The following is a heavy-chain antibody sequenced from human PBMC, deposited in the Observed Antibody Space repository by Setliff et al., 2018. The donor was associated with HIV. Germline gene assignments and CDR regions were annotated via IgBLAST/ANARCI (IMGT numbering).Heavy chain of an antibody. V-gene: IGHV1-18*01. CDR1: GYSFINYG. CDR2: ISAYTGHT. D-gene: IGHD6-13*01. CDR3: ARGYSAAGTLYYYGMDV. Sequence: ASVKVSCKASGYSFINYGISWVRQAPGQGPEWMGWISAYTGHTDYAPRLLGRVTMTTDTSTSTAYMELRSLRSDDTAVYYCARGYSAAGTLYYYGMDVWGQGTTVTVSS. J-gene: IGHJ6*02.